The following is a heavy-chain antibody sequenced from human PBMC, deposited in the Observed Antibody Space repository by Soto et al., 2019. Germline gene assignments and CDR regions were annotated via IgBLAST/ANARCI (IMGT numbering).Heavy chain of an antibody. D-gene: IGHD1-1*01. Sequence: EVQLVESGGGLVQPGGSLRLSCTASGFTFSDYWMHWVRQAPGKGLVCVSRIHSDASSTSYSDSLKGRFTISRDNAMHTVSLHINRLRAEDTAISYRARPFCGTTEFVCWFDPWGQGSLVTVSS. CDR1: GFTFSDYW. CDR3: ARPFCGTTEFVCWFDP. J-gene: IGHJ5*02. V-gene: IGHV3-74*01. CDR2: IHSDASST.